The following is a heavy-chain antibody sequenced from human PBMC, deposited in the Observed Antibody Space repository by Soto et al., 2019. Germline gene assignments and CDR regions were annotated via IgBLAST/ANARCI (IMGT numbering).Heavy chain of an antibody. CDR1: GGSFSGYY. D-gene: IGHD7-27*01. Sequence: SETLSLTCAVYGGSFSGYYWSWIRQPPGKGLEWIGEINHSGSTNYNPSLKSRVTISVDTSKNQFSLKLSSVTAADTAVYYCARDPTGVDYYYGMDVWGQGTTVTVSS. CDR2: INHSGST. J-gene: IGHJ6*02. CDR3: ARDPTGVDYYYGMDV. V-gene: IGHV4-34*01.